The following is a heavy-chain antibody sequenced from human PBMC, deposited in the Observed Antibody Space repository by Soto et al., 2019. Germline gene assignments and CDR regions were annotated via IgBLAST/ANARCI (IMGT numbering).Heavy chain of an antibody. CDR2: MNQDGSEK. D-gene: IGHD6-19*01. CDR3: AKDGVAVAGD. Sequence: EVQLVESGGGLVRPWGSLRLSCAASGFTFSSYWMSWVRQAPGKGLEWVANMNQDGSEKYYVDSVKGRFTISRDNAKNSLYLQMNSLRAEDTAVYYCAKDGVAVAGDWGQGTLVTVSS. V-gene: IGHV3-7*01. J-gene: IGHJ4*02. CDR1: GFTFSSYW.